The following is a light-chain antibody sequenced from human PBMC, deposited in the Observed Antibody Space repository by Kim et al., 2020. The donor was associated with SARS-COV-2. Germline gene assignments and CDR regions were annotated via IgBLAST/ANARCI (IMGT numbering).Light chain of an antibody. Sequence: TISRPAPCPAVGVFNPAPRYNHRPGEAPQLIIFVVSPRPSGVPHRFSGSKSGTTGSLSASGLQAEDEAEYYCASYAGPNLGAFGTGPNVTVL. J-gene: IGLJ1*01. CDR2: VVS. V-gene: IGLV2-8*01. CDR3: ASYAGPNLGA. CDR1: CPAVGVFNP.